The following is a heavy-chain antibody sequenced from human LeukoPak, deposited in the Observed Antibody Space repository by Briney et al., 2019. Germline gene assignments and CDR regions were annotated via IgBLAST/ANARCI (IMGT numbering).Heavy chain of an antibody. CDR2: ITDGGRT. J-gene: IGHJ4*02. CDR1: GDSFSGHY. D-gene: IGHD2-2*01. V-gene: IGHV4-34*01. Sequence: SETLSLTCDVYGDSFSGHYWSWIRQPPGEGLEWIGEITDGGRTSYSPSLKSRATISIVPSQRQFSLELHSVTAADTAIYYCVRRTRVAMPNVIDLISDFWGQGALVTVSS. CDR3: VRRTRVAMPNVIDLISDF.